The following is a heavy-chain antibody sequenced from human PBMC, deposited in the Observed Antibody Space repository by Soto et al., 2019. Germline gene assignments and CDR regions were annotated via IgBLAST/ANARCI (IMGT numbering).Heavy chain of an antibody. CDR1: GGSISSGDYY. Sequence: PSETLSLTCTVSGGSISSGDYYWSWIRQPPGKGLEWIGYIYYSGSTYYNPSLKSRVTISVDTSKNQFSLNLSPVTAADTALYYCASFTAFWSGYYKAEYFKHWGQRNLVTVSS. J-gene: IGHJ1*01. CDR3: ASFTAFWSGYYKAEYFKH. V-gene: IGHV4-30-4*01. D-gene: IGHD3-3*01. CDR2: IYYSGST.